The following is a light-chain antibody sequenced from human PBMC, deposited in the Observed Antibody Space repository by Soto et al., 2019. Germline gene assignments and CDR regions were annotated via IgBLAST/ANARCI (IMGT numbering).Light chain of an antibody. V-gene: IGKV3-20*01. CDR3: QQYGSSPPSIT. CDR2: WAS. J-gene: IGKJ5*01. CDR1: QSVSVSE. Sequence: EIVLTQSPGTLSLSPGERATLSCRASQSVSVSELAWYQQKPGQAPRLLIYWASHRAAGIPDRFSASGSGADFTLTISRLEPEDFAVYYCQQYGSSPPSITFGQGTRLEIK.